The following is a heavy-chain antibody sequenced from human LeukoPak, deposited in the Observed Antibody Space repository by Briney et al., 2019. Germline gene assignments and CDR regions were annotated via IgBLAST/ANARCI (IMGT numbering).Heavy chain of an antibody. J-gene: IGHJ3*02. D-gene: IGHD2-15*01. Sequence: PSETLSLTCTVSGGSISSGGYYWSWIRQPPGKGLEWIGYIYHSGSTYYNPSLKSRVTMSVDTSKNQFSLKLSSVTAADTAVYYCARAPIVVVAATSFNDAFDIWGQGTMVTVSS. CDR3: ARAPIVVVAATSFNDAFDI. CDR2: IYHSGST. CDR1: GGSISSGGYY. V-gene: IGHV4-30-2*01.